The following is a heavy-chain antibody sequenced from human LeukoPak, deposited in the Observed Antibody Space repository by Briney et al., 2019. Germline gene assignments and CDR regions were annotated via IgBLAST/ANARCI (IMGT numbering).Heavy chain of an antibody. Sequence: GGSLRLSCAASGFTFSTRWMSWVRQAPGKGLEWVANINEGGSEKNYVESLKGRFTISRDNAKNSLYLQMNSLRAEDTALYYCARDLGSYEGGYYGMDVWGQGTTVTVSS. CDR3: ARDLGSYEGGYYGMDV. J-gene: IGHJ6*02. V-gene: IGHV3-7*01. CDR1: GFTFSTRW. D-gene: IGHD1-26*01. CDR2: INEGGSEK.